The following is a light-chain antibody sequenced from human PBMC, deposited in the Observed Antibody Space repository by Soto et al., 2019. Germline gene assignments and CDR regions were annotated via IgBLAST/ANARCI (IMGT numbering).Light chain of an antibody. Sequence: DIQMTQSPSTLSASVGDRVTITCRASQSISSWLAWYQQKPGKAPKLLIYKASGLESGVPSRFSGSGSGTDFTLTISSLQPDDFATYYCQQYYSYPRTFGQGTKVDIK. CDR3: QQYYSYPRT. J-gene: IGKJ1*01. V-gene: IGKV1-5*03. CDR1: QSISSW. CDR2: KAS.